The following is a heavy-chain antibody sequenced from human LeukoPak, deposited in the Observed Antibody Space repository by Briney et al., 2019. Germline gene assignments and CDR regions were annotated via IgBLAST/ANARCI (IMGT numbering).Heavy chain of an antibody. Sequence: ASVKVSCKASGYTLTSYYMHWVRQAPGQGLEWMGIINPSGGSTSYAQKFQGRVTMTRDTSTSTVYMELSSLRSEDTAVYYCARERYCSGGSCYYFDYWGQGTLVTVSS. CDR3: ARERYCSGGSCYYFDY. CDR2: INPSGGST. V-gene: IGHV1-46*01. CDR1: GYTLTSYY. J-gene: IGHJ4*02. D-gene: IGHD2-15*01.